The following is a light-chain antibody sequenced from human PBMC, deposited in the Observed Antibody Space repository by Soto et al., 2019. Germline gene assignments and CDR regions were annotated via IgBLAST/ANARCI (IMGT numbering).Light chain of an antibody. CDR1: NSNIGRHT. Sequence: QSVLTQPPSASGTPGQRVTISCSGSNSNIGRHTVNWYQQLPGTAPILLIYTDNQRPSGVPDRFSDSKSGTSASLAISGLQSEDEAEYYCAAWDDSLQAWVFGGGTKLTVL. CDR3: AAWDDSLQAWV. CDR2: TDN. V-gene: IGLV1-44*01. J-gene: IGLJ3*02.